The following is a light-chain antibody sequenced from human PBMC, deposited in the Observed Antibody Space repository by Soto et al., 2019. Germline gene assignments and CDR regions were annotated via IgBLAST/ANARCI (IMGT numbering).Light chain of an antibody. J-gene: IGKJ5*01. CDR3: QQYSDGPPIT. V-gene: IGKV3-15*01. Sequence: EIMMTQSPATLSVSPGERATLSCRASQSVSSNLAWYQQKPGQAPRLLIDGASTRATGIPARFSGSGSGTEFTLIISSLQSEDFAVYYCQQYSDGPPITFGQGTRLEI. CDR1: QSVSSN. CDR2: GAS.